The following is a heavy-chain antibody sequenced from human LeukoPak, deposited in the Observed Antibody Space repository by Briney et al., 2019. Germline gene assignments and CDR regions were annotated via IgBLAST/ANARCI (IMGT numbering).Heavy chain of an antibody. D-gene: IGHD2-2*01. J-gene: IGHJ4*02. CDR3: ARGADCSSTSCPQGNDY. CDR2: IKQDGSEK. Sequence: GGSLRLSCAASGFTFSSYWMSWVRQAPGKGLEGVANIKQDGSEKYYVDSVKGRFTISSDNAKNSLYLQMNSLRAEDTAVYYCARGADCSSTSCPQGNDYWGQGTLVTVSS. V-gene: IGHV3-7*03. CDR1: GFTFSSYW.